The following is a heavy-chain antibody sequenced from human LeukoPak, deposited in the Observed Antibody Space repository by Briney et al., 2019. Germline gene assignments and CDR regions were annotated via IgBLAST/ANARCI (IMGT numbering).Heavy chain of an antibody. D-gene: IGHD3-10*01. V-gene: IGHV1-46*01. Sequence: ASVKVSCKASGYTFSNYYMHWVRQAPGQGLEWMGKINPSGGSTSHAQKFQGRVTMTRDTSTRTVYMELSSLRSEDTAVYYCVRVPGPTMVRGVPKYYFDYWGQGTLVTVSS. CDR3: VRVPGPTMVRGVPKYYFDY. J-gene: IGHJ4*02. CDR1: GYTFSNYY. CDR2: INPSGGST.